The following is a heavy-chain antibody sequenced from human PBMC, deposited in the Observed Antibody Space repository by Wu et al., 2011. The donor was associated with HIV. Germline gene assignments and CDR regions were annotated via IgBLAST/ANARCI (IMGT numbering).Heavy chain of an antibody. CDR3: APTKGGMATTEEFDP. V-gene: IGHV1-69*14. CDR2: IIPIFGTT. CDR1: GGTFSYYA. Sequence: QVHLVQSGAEVKTPGSSVKVSCKASGGTFSYYAISWVRQAPGQGLEWMGRIIPIFGTTNYAQKFQGRVTITADKSTSTAYMELSSLRSEDTAVYYCAPTKGGMATTEEFDPWGQGTLVTVSS. J-gene: IGHJ5*02. D-gene: IGHD5-24*01.